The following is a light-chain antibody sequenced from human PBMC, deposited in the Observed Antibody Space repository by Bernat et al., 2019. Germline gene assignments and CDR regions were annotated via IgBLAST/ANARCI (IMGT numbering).Light chain of an antibody. CDR2: KDI. J-gene: IGLJ2*01. CDR1: SLPRQY. V-gene: IGLV3-25*02. Sequence: SYELTQPPSVPVSPGQTVRITCSGDSLPRQYAYWYQQKPGQAPVMVIKKDIERPSGIPERFSGSSSGTTVTLTISGVQAEDEADYYCQSADSSGSDVLFGGGTKLTVL. CDR3: QSADSSGSDVL.